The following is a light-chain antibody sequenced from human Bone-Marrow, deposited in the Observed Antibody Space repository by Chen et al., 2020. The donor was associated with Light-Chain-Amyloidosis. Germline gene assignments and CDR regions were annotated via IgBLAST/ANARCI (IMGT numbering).Light chain of an antibody. CDR3: VTWDDRLDNWM. Sequence: QSALTKPPSAFGLPGQRVTISCSGATSNIGSNDVHWYQHLPGTAPKLLIYRIHQLPSGVPDRFSGSTSGTTAYRAINGLRSEDEGDYYCVTWDDRLDNWMFGGGTKLTVL. V-gene: IGLV1-47*01. CDR2: RIH. J-gene: IGLJ3*02. CDR1: TSNIGSND.